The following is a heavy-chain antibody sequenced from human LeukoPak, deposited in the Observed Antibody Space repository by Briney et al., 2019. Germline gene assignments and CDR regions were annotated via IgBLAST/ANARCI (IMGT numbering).Heavy chain of an antibody. CDR1: GFTFSRNS. D-gene: IGHD1-26*01. J-gene: IGHJ4*02. CDR3: ARDAIVGATTASELFFDY. Sequence: GGSLRLSCAASGFTFSRNSMNWVRQAPGKGLEWVSSISSSSSYIYYADSVKGRFTISRDNSKNTLYLQMNSLRTEDTAVYYCARDAIVGATTASELFFDYWGQGTLVTVSS. CDR2: ISSSSSYI. V-gene: IGHV3-21*01.